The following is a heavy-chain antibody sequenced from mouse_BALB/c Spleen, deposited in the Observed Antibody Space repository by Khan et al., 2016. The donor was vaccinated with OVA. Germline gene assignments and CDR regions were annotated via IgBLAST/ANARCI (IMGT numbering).Heavy chain of an antibody. CDR2: ISSSGTT. Sequence: EVQLQESGPGLVTPSQSLSLTCTVTDYSITSDYAWNWIRQFPGNKLEWMGYISSSGTTSSNPSLKSRISITRDTSKNQFFLQLKSVTTEDTATYYCARSLYYICGYAMDYWGRGTSGTVSS. D-gene: IGHD2-1*01. CDR3: ARSLYYICGYAMDY. CDR1: DYSITSDYA. V-gene: IGHV3-2*02. J-gene: IGHJ4*01.